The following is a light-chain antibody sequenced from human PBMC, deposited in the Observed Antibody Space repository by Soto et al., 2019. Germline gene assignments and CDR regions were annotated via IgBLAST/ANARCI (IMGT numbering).Light chain of an antibody. Sequence: DIQMTQSPSSLSASLGDSVTITCRASQGIGNYLAWYQLQPGKVPKLLIYAASTLQSGVPSRFSGSGSGTDFTLTISSLQPEDVATYFCQKYYSAPRTFGQGTKVEI. V-gene: IGKV1-27*01. J-gene: IGKJ1*01. CDR3: QKYYSAPRT. CDR2: AAS. CDR1: QGIGNY.